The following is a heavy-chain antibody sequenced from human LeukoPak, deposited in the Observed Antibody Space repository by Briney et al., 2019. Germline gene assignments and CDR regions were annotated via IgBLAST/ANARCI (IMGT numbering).Heavy chain of an antibody. V-gene: IGHV1-46*01. D-gene: IGHD1-26*01. CDR2: INPSGGST. Sequence: ASVKVSCKASGYTFTSYYMHWVRQAPGQGLEWMGIINPSGGSTSYAQKFHGRVTMTRDTSTSTVYMELSSLRSEDTAVYYCARDLALVRDGGSFDYYYYMDVWGKGTTVTVSS. CDR3: ARDLALVRDGGSFDYYYYMDV. J-gene: IGHJ6*03. CDR1: GYTFTSYY.